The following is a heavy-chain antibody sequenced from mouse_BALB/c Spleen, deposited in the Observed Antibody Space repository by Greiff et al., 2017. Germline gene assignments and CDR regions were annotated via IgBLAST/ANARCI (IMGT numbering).Heavy chain of an antibody. V-gene: IGHV5-17*02. J-gene: IGHJ3*01. CDR3: ARSGDYRYDVFAY. D-gene: IGHD2-14*01. CDR1: GFTFSSFG. Sequence: EVQVVESGGGLVQPGGSRKLSCAASGFTFSSFGMHWVRQAPEKGLEWVAYISSGSSTIYYVDTVKGRFTISRDNPKNTLFLQMTSLRSEDTAMYYCARSGDYRYDVFAYWGQGTLVTVSA. CDR2: ISSGSSTI.